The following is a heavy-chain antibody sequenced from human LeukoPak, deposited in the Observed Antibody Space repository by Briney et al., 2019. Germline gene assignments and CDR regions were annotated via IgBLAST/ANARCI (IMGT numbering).Heavy chain of an antibody. CDR3: ARDQGNGRRYFDS. CDR1: GNSMSSGYL. Sequence: SETLSLTCAVSGNSMSSGYLWGWIRQPPGKGLEWIGSIYHSGTTYYNSSLKSRLTISVDTSKTQFSLYLSSLTAADTPVYYCARDQGNGRRYFDSWGQGTLVTVSS. CDR2: IYHSGTT. V-gene: IGHV4-38-2*02. D-gene: IGHD4-23*01. J-gene: IGHJ4*02.